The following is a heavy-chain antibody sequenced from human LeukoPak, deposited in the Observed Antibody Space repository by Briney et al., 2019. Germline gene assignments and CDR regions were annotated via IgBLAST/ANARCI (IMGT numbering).Heavy chain of an antibody. CDR2: IYDSGST. CDR3: ARQSISGSSLSYFDY. V-gene: IGHV4-59*01. J-gene: IGHJ4*02. CDR1: GGSISSYY. Sequence: SETLSLTCTVSGGSISSYYWSWIREPPGKGLEWIGNIYDSGSTNYNPSLKSRLTISADTSKNQCSLKLGSVTAADTAVYYCARQSISGSSLSYFDYWGQGTLVNVSS. D-gene: IGHD3-22*01.